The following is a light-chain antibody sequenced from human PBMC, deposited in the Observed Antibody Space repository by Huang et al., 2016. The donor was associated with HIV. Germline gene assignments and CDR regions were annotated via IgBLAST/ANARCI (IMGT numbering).Light chain of an antibody. CDR3: QGYNSAPFT. V-gene: IGKV1-27*01. J-gene: IGKJ3*01. Sequence: DIQMTQSPTSLSASEGDRVTITCRASQGIANYLAWYQQKPGKVPQLLIYASSTLQSGVPSRFSGSGSVTDFTLTISSLQPEDVATYYCQGYNSAPFTFGPGTKVDLK. CDR1: QGIANY. CDR2: ASS.